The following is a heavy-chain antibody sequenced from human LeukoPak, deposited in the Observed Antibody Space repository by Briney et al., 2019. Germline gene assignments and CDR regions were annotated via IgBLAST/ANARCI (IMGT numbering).Heavy chain of an antibody. J-gene: IGHJ4*02. CDR1: GYTFTEYA. D-gene: IGHD6-19*01. CDR2: INADSGNT. Sequence: GASVKVSCKASGYTFTEYAMHWVRLAPGHGLEWMGWINADSGNTESSQRFQGRLSITWDTSATTAYMELSSPTSEDTAVYYCARGGPNRSGWTLDYWGPGTLVTVSS. CDR3: ARGGPNRSGWTLDY. V-gene: IGHV1-3*01.